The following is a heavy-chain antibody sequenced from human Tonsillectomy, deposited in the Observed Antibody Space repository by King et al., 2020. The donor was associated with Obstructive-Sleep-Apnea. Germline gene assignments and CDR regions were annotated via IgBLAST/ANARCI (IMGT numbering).Heavy chain of an antibody. CDR2: IYSGGRK. J-gene: IGHJ3*02. D-gene: IGHD3-22*01. Sequence: QLVQSGGGLVQPGGSLRLSCAASGFTVSSNYMSWVRQAPGKGLGRCAVIYSGGRKYYADSGKGRFTISRHNSKNTLYLQMNSLRAEDTAVYYCARDYYDRFFDIWGQGTMVTVSS. CDR1: GFTVSSNY. CDR3: ARDYYDRFFDI. V-gene: IGHV3-53*04.